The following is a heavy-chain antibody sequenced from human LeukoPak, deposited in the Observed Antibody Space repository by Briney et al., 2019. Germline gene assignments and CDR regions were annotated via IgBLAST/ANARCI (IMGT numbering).Heavy chain of an antibody. V-gene: IGHV3-48*04. J-gene: IGHJ4*02. CDR2: ISSSSSTI. CDR1: GFTFSSYS. Sequence: GGSLRLSCAASGFTFSSYSMNWVRQAPGKGLEWVSYISSSSSTIYYADSVKGRFTISRDNAKNSLYLQMNSLRAEDTAVYYCARDQLELGIDYWGQGTPVTVSS. CDR3: ARDQLELGIDY. D-gene: IGHD1-7*01.